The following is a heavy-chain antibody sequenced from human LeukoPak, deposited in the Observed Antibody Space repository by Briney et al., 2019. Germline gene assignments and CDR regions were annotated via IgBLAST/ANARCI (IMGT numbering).Heavy chain of an antibody. CDR1: GFTFSNYE. V-gene: IGHV3-48*03. J-gene: IGHJ4*02. CDR3: ARRRSSGWTEPFDF. CDR2: ISTTGATI. Sequence: GGSLRLSRAASGFTFSNYEMNWVRQAPGKGLEWLSDISTTGATIYYSDSVKGRFTISRDNAKNSLYLQMNSLRAEDTALYYCARRRSSGWTEPFDFWGQGTLVTASS. D-gene: IGHD6-19*01.